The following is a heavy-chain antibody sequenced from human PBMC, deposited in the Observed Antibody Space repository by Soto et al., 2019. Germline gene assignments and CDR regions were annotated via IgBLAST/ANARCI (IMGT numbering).Heavy chain of an antibody. J-gene: IGHJ3*02. CDR2: NSSSSSYI. D-gene: IGHD2-21*01. CDR3: ARGGDHDAFDI. V-gene: IGHV3-21*01. Sequence: GGSLRLSCAASGFTFSSYNMNRVRQAPGKGLEWVSSNSSSSSYIYYADSVKGRFTNTRDNQKNSLYLQMNSVRAEDAAVYSCARGGDHDAFDIWGQGTMVTVSS. CDR1: GFTFSSYN.